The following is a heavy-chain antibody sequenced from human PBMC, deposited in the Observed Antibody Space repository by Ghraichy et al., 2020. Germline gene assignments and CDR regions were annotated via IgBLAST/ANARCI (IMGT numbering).Heavy chain of an antibody. J-gene: IGHJ4*02. Sequence: SQTLSLTCTVSGGSIGSYYWSWIRQPPGKGLEWIGYIFYSGSTNYSPSLKNRVTISVDPSKNQFSLKLSSVTAADTAVYYCASAPTWDRFRFDYWGLGTLVTVSS. CDR2: IFYSGST. CDR1: GGSIGSYY. V-gene: IGHV4-59*01. D-gene: IGHD7-27*01. CDR3: ASAPTWDRFRFDY.